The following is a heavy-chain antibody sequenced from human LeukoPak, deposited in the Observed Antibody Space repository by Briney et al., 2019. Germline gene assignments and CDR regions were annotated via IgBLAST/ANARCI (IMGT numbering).Heavy chain of an antibody. D-gene: IGHD1-7*01. J-gene: IGHJ4*02. V-gene: IGHV3-23*01. CDR1: GFTSSSYA. CDR3: AKAGNWNYREYFDY. Sequence: GGSLRLSCAASGFTSSSYAMSWVRQAPGKGLEWVSAISGSGGSTYYADSVKGRFTISRDNSKNTLYLQMNSLRAEDTAVYYCAKAGNWNYREYFDYWGQGTLVTVSS. CDR2: ISGSGGST.